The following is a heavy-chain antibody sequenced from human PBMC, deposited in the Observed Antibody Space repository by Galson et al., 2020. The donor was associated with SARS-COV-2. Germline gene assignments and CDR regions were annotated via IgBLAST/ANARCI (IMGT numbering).Heavy chain of an antibody. D-gene: IGHD3-16*02. CDR3: AKSGGVIAPLDD. J-gene: IGHJ4*02. CDR2: IWYDGSNK. V-gene: IGHV3-33*06. Sequence: GESLKISCAASGFTFSSYGMHWVRQAPGKGLEWVAVIWYDGSNKYYADSVKGRFTIPRDNSKNTLYLQMNSLRAEDTAVYYCAKSGGVIAPLDDWGQGTRVTVSS. CDR1: GFTFSSYG.